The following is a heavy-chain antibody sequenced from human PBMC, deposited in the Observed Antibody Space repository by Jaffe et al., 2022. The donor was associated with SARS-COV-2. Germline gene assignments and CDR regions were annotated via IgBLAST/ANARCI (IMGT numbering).Heavy chain of an antibody. Sequence: QVQLQQWGAGLLKPSETLSLTCAVYGGSFSGYYWSWIRQPPGKGLEWIGEINHSGSTNYNPSLKSRVTISVDTSKNQFSLKLSSVTAADTAVYYCARGVRYYGSGRSYYYYMDVWGKGTTVTVSS. J-gene: IGHJ6*03. V-gene: IGHV4-34*01. CDR1: GGSFSGYY. D-gene: IGHD3-10*01. CDR3: ARGVRYYGSGRSYYYYMDV. CDR2: INHSGST.